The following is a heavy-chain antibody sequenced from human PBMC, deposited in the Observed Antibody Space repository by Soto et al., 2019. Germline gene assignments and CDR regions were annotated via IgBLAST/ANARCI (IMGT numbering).Heavy chain of an antibody. CDR1: GGSFSGYY. Sequence: QVQLQQWGAGLLKPSETLSLTCAVYGGSFSGYYWSWIRQPPGKGLEWIGEINHSGSTNYNPSLKSRVTISVDTSKNQFSLKLSSVTAADTAVYYCARGRYYGSGSYYKPSNAFDIWGQGTMVTVSS. J-gene: IGHJ3*02. CDR2: INHSGST. V-gene: IGHV4-34*01. CDR3: ARGRYYGSGSYYKPSNAFDI. D-gene: IGHD3-10*01.